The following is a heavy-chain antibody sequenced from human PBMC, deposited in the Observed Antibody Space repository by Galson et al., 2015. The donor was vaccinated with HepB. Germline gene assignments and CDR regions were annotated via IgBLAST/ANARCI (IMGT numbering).Heavy chain of an antibody. Sequence: SLRLSCAASGFTFSSYGMHWVRQAPGKGLEWVAVISYDGSNKYYADSVKGRFTISRDNSKNTLYLQMNSLRAEDAAVYYCAKDLPGTHVMAGTGPFDYWGQGTLVTVSS. CDR2: ISYDGSNK. CDR3: AKDLPGTHVMAGTGPFDY. D-gene: IGHD6-19*01. J-gene: IGHJ4*02. CDR1: GFTFSSYG. V-gene: IGHV3-30*18.